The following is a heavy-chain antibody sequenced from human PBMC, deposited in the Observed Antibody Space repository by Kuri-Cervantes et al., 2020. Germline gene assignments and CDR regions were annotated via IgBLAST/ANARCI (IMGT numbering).Heavy chain of an antibody. V-gene: IGHV3-23*01. CDR2: VDGTGRYT. CDR1: GFTFSTYA. CDR3: AKNGGTGTAFYDY. J-gene: IGHJ4*02. D-gene: IGHD2/OR15-2a*01. Sequence: GESLKISCAASGFTFSTYAMTWVRQAPGKGLEWVSAVDGTGRYTYYVDSVRGRFTISRDNSKTTLYSQMSSLRAEDAAVYYCAKNGGTGTAFYDYWGQGALVTVSS.